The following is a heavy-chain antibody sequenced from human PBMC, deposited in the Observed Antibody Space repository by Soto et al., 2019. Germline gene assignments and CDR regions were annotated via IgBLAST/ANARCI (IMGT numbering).Heavy chain of an antibody. Sequence: EVQLLESGGGLVQPGGSLRLSCAASGFTFSSYAMSWVRQAPGKGLEWVSAISGSGGSTYYADSVKGRFTISRDNSKNPLYLQKKSLRAEETAVYYWAKDHVFGSILRFLEWLEARMGMDVWGQGTTVTVSS. D-gene: IGHD3-3*01. CDR2: ISGSGGST. CDR1: GFTFSSYA. V-gene: IGHV3-23*01. CDR3: AKDHVFGSILRFLEWLEARMGMDV. J-gene: IGHJ6*02.